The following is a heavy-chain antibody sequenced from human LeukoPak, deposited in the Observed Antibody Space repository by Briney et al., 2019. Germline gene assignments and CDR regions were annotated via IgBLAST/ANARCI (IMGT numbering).Heavy chain of an antibody. Sequence: ASVKVSCKASGGTFSSYAISWVRQAPGQGLEWMGGIIPIFGTANYAQKFQGRVTITADESTSTAYMERSSLRSEDTAVYYCARVYQSGYYMDVWGKGTTVTVSS. J-gene: IGHJ6*03. D-gene: IGHD1-14*01. CDR2: IIPIFGTA. V-gene: IGHV1-69*13. CDR3: ARVYQSGYYMDV. CDR1: GGTFSSYA.